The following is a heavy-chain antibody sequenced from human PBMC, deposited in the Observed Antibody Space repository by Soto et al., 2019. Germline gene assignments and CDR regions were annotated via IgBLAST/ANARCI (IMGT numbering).Heavy chain of an antibody. J-gene: IGHJ6*02. Sequence: SETLSLTCTVSGGSISSSSYYWGWIRQPPGKGLEWIGSIYYSGSTYYNPSLKSRVTISVGTSKNQFSLKLSSVTAADTAVYYCARAKQQLVYYYYYYGMDVWGQGTTVTVSS. CDR2: IYYSGST. CDR3: ARAKQQLVYYYYYYGMDV. CDR1: GGSISSSSYY. V-gene: IGHV4-39*01. D-gene: IGHD6-13*01.